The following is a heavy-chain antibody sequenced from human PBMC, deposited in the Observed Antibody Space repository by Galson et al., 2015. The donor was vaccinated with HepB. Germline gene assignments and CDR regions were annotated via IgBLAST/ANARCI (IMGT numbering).Heavy chain of an antibody. J-gene: IGHJ4*02. CDR3: ARDSHGGFYSPWYYFDY. D-gene: IGHD3-3*01. V-gene: IGHV3-33*01. Sequence: SLRLSCAASGFTFSGYAMHWVRQAPGKGLEWLAVIWHDGSEKYYADSVKGRFTVSRDNSKNTFYVQMNSLRAEDTAVYFCARDSHGGFYSPWYYFDYWGQGTLVIVSS. CDR1: GFTFSGYA. CDR2: IWHDGSEK.